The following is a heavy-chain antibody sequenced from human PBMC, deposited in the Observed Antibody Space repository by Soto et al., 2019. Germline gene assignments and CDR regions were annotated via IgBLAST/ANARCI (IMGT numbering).Heavy chain of an antibody. Sequence: GASVKVSCKASGYTFTSYDINWVRQATGQGLEWMGWMNPNSGSTNYAQKFQGRVTMTRDTSISTAYMELSRLRSDDTAVYYCARATGVYYDSSGYYYGIHYYGMDVWGQGTTVTVSS. J-gene: IGHJ6*02. V-gene: IGHV1-8*01. CDR3: ARATGVYYDSSGYYYGIHYYGMDV. CDR2: MNPNSGST. CDR1: GYTFTSYD. D-gene: IGHD3-22*01.